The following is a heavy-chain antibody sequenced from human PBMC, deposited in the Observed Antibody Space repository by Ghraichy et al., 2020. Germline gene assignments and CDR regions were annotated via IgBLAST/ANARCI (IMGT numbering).Heavy chain of an antibody. J-gene: IGHJ4*02. Sequence: SETLSLTCAVYGGSFSGYYWSWIRQPPGKGLECIGEINHSGSTNYNPSLKSRVTISVDTYKNQFSLKLSSVTAADTAVYYCARGPRNFWSGYLYWGQGTLVTVSS. CDR2: INHSGST. V-gene: IGHV4-34*01. CDR1: GGSFSGYY. CDR3: ARGPRNFWSGYLY. D-gene: IGHD3-3*01.